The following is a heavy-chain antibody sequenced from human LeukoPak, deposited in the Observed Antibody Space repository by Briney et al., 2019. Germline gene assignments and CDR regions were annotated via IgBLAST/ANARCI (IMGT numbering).Heavy chain of an antibody. CDR3: ARRWLGDPYGMDV. D-gene: IGHD3-10*01. J-gene: IGHJ6*02. V-gene: IGHV3-48*02. CDR2: ISSDSSTI. CDR1: GFTFNSYN. Sequence: PGGSLRLSCAASGFTFNSYNMNWVRQAPGKGLEWVSYISSDSSTIFYADSVKGRFTISRDNVKNSLFLQLNSLRDEDTAVYYCARRWLGDPYGMDVWGQGTTVSVSS.